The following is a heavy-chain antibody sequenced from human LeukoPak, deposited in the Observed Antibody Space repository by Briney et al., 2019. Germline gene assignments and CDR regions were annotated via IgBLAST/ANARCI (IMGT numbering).Heavy chain of an antibody. Sequence: ASVKVSCKASGYTFTNYVLHWVRQAPGQRPEWMGWINAGNGDTKYSQNFQGRVTITRDTSASTAYMELSSLTSEDTALYYCAGDDCGDTCYPGGYWGQGTLVTVSS. D-gene: IGHD2-21*01. V-gene: IGHV1-3*01. CDR3: AGDDCGDTCYPGGY. J-gene: IGHJ4*02. CDR2: INAGNGDT. CDR1: GYTFTNYV.